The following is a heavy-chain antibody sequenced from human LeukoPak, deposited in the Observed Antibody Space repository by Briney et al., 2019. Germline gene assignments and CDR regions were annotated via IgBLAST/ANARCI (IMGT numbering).Heavy chain of an antibody. CDR3: AREAYYYDSSGYLPAEFDY. Sequence: SETLSLTCTVSGGSISSGCYYWSWIRQPPGKGLEWIGYIYHSGSTYYNPSLKSRVTISVDRSKNQFSLKLSSVTAADTAVYYCAREAYYYDSSGYLPAEFDYWGQGTLVTVSS. CDR1: GGSISSGCYY. CDR2: IYHSGST. D-gene: IGHD3-22*01. V-gene: IGHV4-30-2*01. J-gene: IGHJ4*02.